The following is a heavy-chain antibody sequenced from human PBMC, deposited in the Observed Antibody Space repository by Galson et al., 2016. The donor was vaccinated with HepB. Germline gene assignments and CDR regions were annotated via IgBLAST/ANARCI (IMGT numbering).Heavy chain of an antibody. CDR1: GFTFSSYG. D-gene: IGHD5-24*01. V-gene: IGHV3-30*03. J-gene: IGHJ6*02. CDR3: ARVRDGYNKYYHYGLDV. CDR2: ISYDGSNK. Sequence: SLRLSCAASGFTFSSYGMHWVRQAPGKGLEWVAVISYDGSNKYYADSVKGRFTISRDNSKTSLFLQMNRLRSEDTAVYYCARVRDGYNKYYHYGLDVWGQGTTVTVSS.